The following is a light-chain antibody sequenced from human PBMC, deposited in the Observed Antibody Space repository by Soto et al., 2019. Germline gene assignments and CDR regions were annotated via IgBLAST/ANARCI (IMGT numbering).Light chain of an antibody. J-gene: IGKJ3*01. CDR1: QSISDW. CDR3: QQYNSYPFT. V-gene: IGKV1-5*03. Sequence: DIQVTQSPSTLSASVGDRVTITCRASQSISDWLAWYQQKPGKAPKLLIYKASSLESGVPSRFSGSGSGAEFTLTVSSLQPDDFATYYCQQYNSYPFTFGPGTKVDIK. CDR2: KAS.